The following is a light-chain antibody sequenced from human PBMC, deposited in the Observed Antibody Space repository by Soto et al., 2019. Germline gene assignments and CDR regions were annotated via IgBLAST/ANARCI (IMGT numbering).Light chain of an antibody. CDR1: QTVSSS. J-gene: IGKJ5*01. CDR3: QQYGTSPIT. Sequence: ENVLTQSPGTLSLSPGERATLSGRASQTVSSSLTWYQQRPGQAPRLLISGASRRATGIPDRFSGSGSGTDFTLTISRLEPEDFALYYCQQYGTSPITFGQGTRLEIK. V-gene: IGKV3-20*01. CDR2: GAS.